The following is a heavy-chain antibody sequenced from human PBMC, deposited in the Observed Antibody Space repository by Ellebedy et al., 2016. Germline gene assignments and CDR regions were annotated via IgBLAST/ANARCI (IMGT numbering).Heavy chain of an antibody. CDR2: IRSKAYGGTT. D-gene: IGHD3-10*01. V-gene: IGHV3-49*03. Sequence: GGSLRLSXTASGFTFGDYAMSWFRQAPGKGLEWVGFIRSKAYGGTTEYAASVKGRFTISRDDSKSIAYLQMNSLKTEDTAVYYCAKVSPLDMVRGVMVDYWGQGTLVTVSS. CDR1: GFTFGDYA. CDR3: AKVSPLDMVRGVMVDY. J-gene: IGHJ4*02.